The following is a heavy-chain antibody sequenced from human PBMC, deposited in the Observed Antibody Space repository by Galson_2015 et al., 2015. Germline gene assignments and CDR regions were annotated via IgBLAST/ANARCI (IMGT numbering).Heavy chain of an antibody. J-gene: IGHJ2*01. CDR2: IYYSGST. CDR3: ARGIDYGDPRGWYFD. V-gene: IGHV4-61*01. CDR1: GGSVSTDNYY. D-gene: IGHD4-17*01. Sequence: ETLSLTCTVSGGSVSTDNYYWSWIRQPPGRGLDWIGYIYYSGSTSYNPSLKSRITISVDTSKNQFSLKLSSVTAADTAVYYCARGIDYGDPRGWYFD.